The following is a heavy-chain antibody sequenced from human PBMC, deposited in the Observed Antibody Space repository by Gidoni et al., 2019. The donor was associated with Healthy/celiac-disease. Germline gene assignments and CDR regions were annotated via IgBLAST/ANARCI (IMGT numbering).Heavy chain of an antibody. V-gene: IGHV3-53*02. J-gene: IGHJ6*02. CDR3: ARGWYSPYYYGMDV. D-gene: IGHD6-13*01. Sequence: EVQLVETGGGLIQPGGSLRLSCAASGFNVSSNYMSWVRQAPGKGLEWVSVIYSGGSTYYADSVKGRFTISRDNSKNTLYLQMNSLRAEDTAVYYCARGWYSPYYYGMDVWGQGTTVTVSS. CDR1: GFNVSSNY. CDR2: IYSGGST.